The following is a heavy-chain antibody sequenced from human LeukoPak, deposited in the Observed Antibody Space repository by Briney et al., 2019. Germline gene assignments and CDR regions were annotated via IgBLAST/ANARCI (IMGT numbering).Heavy chain of an antibody. Sequence: SETLSLTRAVYGGSFSGYYWSWIRQPPGKGLEWIGEINHSGSTNYNPSLKSRVTISVDTSKNQFSLKLRSVTAADTAVYYCARESLRQQWLVRREEYYYMDVWGKGTTVTISS. D-gene: IGHD6-19*01. V-gene: IGHV4-34*01. J-gene: IGHJ6*03. CDR1: GGSFSGYY. CDR3: ARESLRQQWLVRREEYYYMDV. CDR2: INHSGST.